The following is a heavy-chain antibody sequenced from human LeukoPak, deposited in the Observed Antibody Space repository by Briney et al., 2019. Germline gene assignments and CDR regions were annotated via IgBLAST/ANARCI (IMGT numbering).Heavy chain of an antibody. CDR3: ARGLTYYDYIWGSYRHDRSTRIHDY. J-gene: IGHJ4*02. CDR2: INHSGST. Sequence: SETLSLTCAVYGGSFSGYYWSWIRQPPGKGLEWIGEINHSGSTNYNPSLKSRVTISVDTSKNQFSLKLSSVTAADTAVYYCARGLTYYDYIWGSYRHDRSTRIHDYWGQGTLVTVSS. CDR1: GGSFSGYY. V-gene: IGHV4-34*01. D-gene: IGHD3-16*02.